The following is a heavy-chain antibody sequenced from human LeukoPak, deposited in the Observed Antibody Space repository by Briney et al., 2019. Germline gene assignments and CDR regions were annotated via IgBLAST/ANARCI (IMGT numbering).Heavy chain of an antibody. D-gene: IGHD3-3*01. CDR2: IIPILGIA. V-gene: IGHV1-69*04. J-gene: IGHJ6*03. CDR3: ARDRVYDFWSGYPGHYYYMDV. Sequence: SVKVSCKASGGTFSSYTISWVRQAPGQGLEWMGRIIPILGIANYAQKFQGRVTITADKSTSTAYMALSSLRSEDTAVYYCARDRVYDFWSGYPGHYYYMDVWGKGTTVTVSS. CDR1: GGTFSSYT.